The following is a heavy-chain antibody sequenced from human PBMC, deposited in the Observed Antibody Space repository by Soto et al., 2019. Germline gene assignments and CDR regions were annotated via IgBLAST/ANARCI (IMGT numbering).Heavy chain of an antibody. Sequence: VQLVESGGGVVQPGRSLRLSCGASGLAFRSYGMHWVRQAPGKGLEWVAVISYDGSDKYSADSVRGRFIISRENSKNMVYLQMNSMMCEDTAGYYCAKDVAPYDSSIGYCDYWGQGNLVTVGS. D-gene: IGHD3-3*01. CDR1: GLAFRSYG. V-gene: IGHV3-30*18. CDR3: AKDVAPYDSSIGYCDY. J-gene: IGHJ4*02. CDR2: ISYDGSDK.